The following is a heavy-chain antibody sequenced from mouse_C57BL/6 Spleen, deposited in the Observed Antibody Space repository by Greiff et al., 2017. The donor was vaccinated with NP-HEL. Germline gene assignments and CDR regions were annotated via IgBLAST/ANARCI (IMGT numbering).Heavy chain of an antibody. CDR3: ARSDWDWYFDV. V-gene: IGHV1-7*01. Sequence: VQLQQSGAELAKPGASVKLSCKASGYTFTSYWMHWVKQRPGQGLEWIGYINPSSGYTKYNQKFKDKATLTADKSSSTAYIQLSSLTYEDSAVYYCARSDWDWYFDVWGTGTTVTVSS. CDR2: INPSSGYT. J-gene: IGHJ1*03. D-gene: IGHD4-1*01. CDR1: GYTFTSYW.